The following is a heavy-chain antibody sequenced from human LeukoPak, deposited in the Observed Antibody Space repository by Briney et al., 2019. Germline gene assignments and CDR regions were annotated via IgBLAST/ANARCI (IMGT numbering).Heavy chain of an antibody. CDR2: IIPIFGTA. Sequence: SVKVSCKASGGTFSSYAISWVRQAPGQGLEWMGGIIPIFGTANYAQKFQGRVTITADESTSTAYMELSSLRSDDTAVYYCARSGGGYSYGYDDYWGQGTLVTVSS. CDR1: GGTFSSYA. V-gene: IGHV1-69*13. J-gene: IGHJ4*02. D-gene: IGHD5-18*01. CDR3: ARSGGGYSYGYDDY.